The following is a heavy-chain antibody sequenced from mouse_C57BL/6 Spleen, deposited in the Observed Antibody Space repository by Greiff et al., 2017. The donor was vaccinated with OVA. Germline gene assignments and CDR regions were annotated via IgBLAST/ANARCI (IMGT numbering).Heavy chain of an antibody. V-gene: IGHV1-52*01. CDR2: IDPSDSET. Sequence: VQLQQPGAELVRPGSSVKLSCKASGYTFTSYWMHWVKQRPIQGLEWIGNIDPSDSETHYNQKFKDKATLTVDKSSSTAYMQLSSLTSEDSAVYYCASDYGSSGLRDWGQGTTLTVSS. CDR3: ASDYGSSGLRD. CDR1: GYTFTSYW. D-gene: IGHD1-1*01. J-gene: IGHJ2*01.